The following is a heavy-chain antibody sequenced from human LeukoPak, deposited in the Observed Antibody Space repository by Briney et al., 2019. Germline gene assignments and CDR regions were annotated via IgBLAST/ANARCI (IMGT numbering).Heavy chain of an antibody. CDR3: ARDPDGSGSYPIDY. D-gene: IGHD3-22*01. Sequence: ASVKVSCKASGYTFTGYYMHWVRQAPGQGLEWMGRIIPILGIANYAQKFQGRVTMTRDTSTSTVYMELDSLTSDDTAVYFCARDPDGSGSYPIDYWGQGTLVTVSS. J-gene: IGHJ4*02. CDR1: GYTFTGYY. V-gene: IGHV1-46*01. CDR2: IIPILGIA.